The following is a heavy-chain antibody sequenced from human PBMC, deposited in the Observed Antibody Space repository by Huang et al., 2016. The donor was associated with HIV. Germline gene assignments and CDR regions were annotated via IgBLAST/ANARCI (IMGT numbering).Heavy chain of an antibody. D-gene: IGHD2-15*01. V-gene: IGHV1-8*01. CDR3: ATLPPVNYGRSGGRVRDY. Sequence: QVQLVQSGAEVKKPGASVKVSCKASGYTFSNYDINWVRQAPGQGLEWMGWRNPNSVNTGYARKFQGRVTMTRSTSISTAYMELSRLRFEDTAVYYCATLPPVNYGRSGGRVRDYWGQGSLVTVSS. J-gene: IGHJ4*02. CDR2: RNPNSVNT. CDR1: GYTFSNYD.